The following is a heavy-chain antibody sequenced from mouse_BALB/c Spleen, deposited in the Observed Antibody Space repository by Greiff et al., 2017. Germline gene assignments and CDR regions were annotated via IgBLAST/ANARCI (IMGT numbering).Heavy chain of an antibody. J-gene: IGHJ2*01. CDR1: GYSITSDYA. D-gene: IGHD1-1*01. CDR3: ARVYGSSHYFDY. Sequence: VQLKESGPGLVKPSQSLSLTCTVTGYSITSDYAWNWIRQFPGNKLEWMGYISYSGSTSYNPSLKSRISITRDTSKNQFFLQLNSVTTEDTATYYCARVYGSSHYFDYWGQGTTLTVSS. CDR2: ISYSGST. V-gene: IGHV3-2*02.